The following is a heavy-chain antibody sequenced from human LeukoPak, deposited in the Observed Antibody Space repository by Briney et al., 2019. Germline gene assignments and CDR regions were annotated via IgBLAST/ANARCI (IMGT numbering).Heavy chain of an antibody. V-gene: IGHV4-59*01. CDR1: GGSLSSYY. J-gene: IGHJ4*02. CDR2: IYYSGST. Sequence: SETLSLTCTVSGGSLSSYYWSWIRQPPGKGLEWIGYIYYSGSTNYNPSLKSRVTISVDTSKNQFSLKLSSVTAADTAVYYCARGDNIVGATLFDYWGLGTLVTVSS. D-gene: IGHD1-26*01. CDR3: ARGDNIVGATLFDY.